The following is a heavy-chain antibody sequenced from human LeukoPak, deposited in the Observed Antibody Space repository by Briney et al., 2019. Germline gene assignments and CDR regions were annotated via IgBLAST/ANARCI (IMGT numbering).Heavy chain of an antibody. CDR1: GYTFTGYY. Sequence: ASVKVSCKASGYTFTGYYMHWVRQAPGQGLEWMGWINPNSGGTNYAQKFQGRVTMTRDTSISTAYMELSRLRSDDTAMYYCARPLYSSSSNLDYWGQGTLVTVSS. CDR2: INPNSGGT. V-gene: IGHV1-2*02. D-gene: IGHD6-6*01. CDR3: ARPLYSSSSNLDY. J-gene: IGHJ4*02.